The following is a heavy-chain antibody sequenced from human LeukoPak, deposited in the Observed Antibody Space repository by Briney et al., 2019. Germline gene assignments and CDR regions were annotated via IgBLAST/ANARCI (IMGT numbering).Heavy chain of an antibody. CDR2: IYTSGST. CDR1: GGSVSSFY. Sequence: SETLSLTCTFSGGSVSSFYWSWIRQPAGKRLEWIGRIYTSGSTNSNPSLKSRVTMSVDTSKNQFSLKLSSVTAADTAVYFCATTDKNRYYINVWGPGTTVIVSS. J-gene: IGHJ6*01. CDR3: ATTDKNRYYINV. V-gene: IGHV4-4*07. D-gene: IGHD2-21*01.